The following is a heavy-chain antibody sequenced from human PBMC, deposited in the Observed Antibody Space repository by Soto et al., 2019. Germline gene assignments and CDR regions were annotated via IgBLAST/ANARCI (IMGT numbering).Heavy chain of an antibody. J-gene: IGHJ4*02. CDR1: GFTFSSYG. CDR3: TKDVLYCGGGSCLVGPSYTFDH. Sequence: GGSLRLSCAASGFTFSSYGMHWVRQAPGKGLEWVAVISYDGSNKYYADSVKGRFTMSRDNSKDTVYLQMNSLRADDTAVYYCTKDVLYCGGGSCLVGPSYTFDHRGQGTLVTVSS. CDR2: ISYDGSNK. V-gene: IGHV3-30*18. D-gene: IGHD2-15*01.